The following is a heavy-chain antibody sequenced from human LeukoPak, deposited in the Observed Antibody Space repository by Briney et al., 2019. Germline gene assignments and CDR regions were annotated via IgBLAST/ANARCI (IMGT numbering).Heavy chain of an antibody. Sequence: GSLRLSCAASGFTVSSNYMSWVRQAPGKGLEWIGSIYYSGSTYYNPSLKSRVTISVDTSKNQFSLKLSSVTAADTAVYYCARHVEGVASVTTWPTGLWYFDLWGRGTLVTVSS. CDR3: ARHVEGVASVTTWPTGLWYFDL. CDR1: GFTVSSNY. D-gene: IGHD4-17*01. J-gene: IGHJ2*01. V-gene: IGHV4-39*01. CDR2: IYYSGST.